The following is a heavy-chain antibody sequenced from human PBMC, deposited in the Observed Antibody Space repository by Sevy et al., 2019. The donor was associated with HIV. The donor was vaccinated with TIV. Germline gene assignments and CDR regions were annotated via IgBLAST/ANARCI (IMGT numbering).Heavy chain of an antibody. CDR3: AREGYCISTSCYGGGYYYYGMDV. CDR1: GGTFSSYA. Sequence: ASVKVSCKASGGTFSSYAISWVRQAPGQGLEWMGGIIPILGTANYAQKFQGRVTITADESTSTAYMELSSLRSEDTAVYYCAREGYCISTSCYGGGYYYYGMDVWGQGTTVTVSS. V-gene: IGHV1-69*13. D-gene: IGHD2-2*01. J-gene: IGHJ6*02. CDR2: IIPILGTA.